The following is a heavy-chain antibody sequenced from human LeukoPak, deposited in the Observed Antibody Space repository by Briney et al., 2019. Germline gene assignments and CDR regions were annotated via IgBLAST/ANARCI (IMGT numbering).Heavy chain of an antibody. J-gene: IGHJ4*02. D-gene: IGHD2-2*01. CDR2: IYYSGST. Sequence: SETLSPTCTVSGGSISSSSYYWDWIRQPPGKGLEWIGSIYYSGSTYYNPSLKSRVTISVDTSKNQFSLKLSSVTAADTAVYYCARQAPAASFDYWGQGTLVTVSS. V-gene: IGHV4-39*01. CDR1: GGSISSSSYY. CDR3: ARQAPAASFDY.